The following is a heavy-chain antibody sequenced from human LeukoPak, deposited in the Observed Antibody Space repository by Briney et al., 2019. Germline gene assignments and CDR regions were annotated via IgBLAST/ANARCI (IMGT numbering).Heavy chain of an antibody. CDR3: AREQNIRGVIIIVDS. V-gene: IGHV3-23*01. CDR1: GFTFARNT. D-gene: IGHD3-10*01. CDR2: ISGSGSDT. J-gene: IGHJ4*02. Sequence: GGSLRLSCAASGFTFARNTMTWVRQAPGKGLEWVSSISGSGSDTYYADSVKGRLTISRDNSKNTLYLEVNGLRADDTAVYYCAREQNIRGVIIIVDSWGQGTLVTVSS.